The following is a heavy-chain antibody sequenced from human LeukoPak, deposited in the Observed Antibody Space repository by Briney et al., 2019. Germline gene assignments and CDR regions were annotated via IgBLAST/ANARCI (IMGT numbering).Heavy chain of an antibody. CDR2: INPNSGGT. J-gene: IGHJ4*02. D-gene: IGHD2-2*01. CDR3: ARDPWGVKRSSYCSSPSCYR. V-gene: IGHV1-2*02. CDR1: GYTFTGYD. Sequence: ASVKVSCKASGYTFTGYDMHWVRQAPGQGLEWMGWINPNSGGTNYAQKFQGRVTMTRDTSISTAYMELSRLRSDDTDVYYCARDPWGVKRSSYCSSPSCYRWGQGTLVTVSS.